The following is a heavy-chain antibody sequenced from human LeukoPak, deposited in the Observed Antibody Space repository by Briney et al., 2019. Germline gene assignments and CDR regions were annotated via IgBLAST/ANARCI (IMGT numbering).Heavy chain of an antibody. CDR1: GFTFSSYA. CDR3: TTYNWNDRAFDI. J-gene: IGHJ3*02. V-gene: IGHV3-30-3*01. CDR2: ISYDGSNK. D-gene: IGHD1-1*01. Sequence: GGSLRLSCAASGFTFSSYAMHWVRQAPGKGLEWAAVISYDGSNKYYADSVKGRFTISRDDSKNTLYLQMNSLKTEDTAVYYCTTYNWNDRAFDIWGQGTMVTVSS.